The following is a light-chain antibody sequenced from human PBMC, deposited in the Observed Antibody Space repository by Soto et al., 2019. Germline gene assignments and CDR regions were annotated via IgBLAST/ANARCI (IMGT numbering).Light chain of an antibody. V-gene: IGKV3-15*01. J-gene: IGKJ4*01. CDR3: QQYNEWPLT. Sequence: EIVMTQSPATLSVSPGERATLSCRASQSVSNNVAWYQQKPGQAPRLLIYHAATRATGIPARSSGSGSGTEVTLTISGLQSEDFAVYYCQQYNEWPLTVGGGTKVEIK. CDR1: QSVSNN. CDR2: HAA.